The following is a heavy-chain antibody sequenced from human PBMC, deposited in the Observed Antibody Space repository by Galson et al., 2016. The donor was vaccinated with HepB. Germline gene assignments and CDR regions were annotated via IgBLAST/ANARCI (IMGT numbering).Heavy chain of an antibody. D-gene: IGHD1-1*01. V-gene: IGHV1-2*02. CDR3: AGDCHTGTRGQGCG. J-gene: IGHJ4*02. Sequence: SVKVSCKASGYTFTGYYMYWVRQAPGQGLEWMGWINPDSGGTKYVQKFQGRVTMTRDTSINTAYMELTRLTSDDAAVYYCAGDCHTGTRGQGCGWGQGTLVTVSS. CDR1: GYTFTGYY. CDR2: INPDSGGT.